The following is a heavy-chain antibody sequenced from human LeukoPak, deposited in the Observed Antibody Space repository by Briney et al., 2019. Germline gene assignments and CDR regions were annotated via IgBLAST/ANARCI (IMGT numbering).Heavy chain of an antibody. J-gene: IGHJ4*02. D-gene: IGHD3-9*01. V-gene: IGHV1-18*01. CDR3: ARDQRNYDILTGYSEFDY. Sequence: ASVKVSCKASGYTFTSYGISWVRQAPGQGLEWMGWISAYNGNTNYAQKLQGRVTMTTDTSTSTAYMELRSLRSDDTAVYYCARDQRNYDILTGYSEFDYWGQGTLVTVSS. CDR1: GYTFTSYG. CDR2: ISAYNGNT.